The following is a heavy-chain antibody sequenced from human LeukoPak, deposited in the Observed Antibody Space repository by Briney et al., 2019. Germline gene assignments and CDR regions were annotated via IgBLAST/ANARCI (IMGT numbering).Heavy chain of an antibody. D-gene: IGHD2-2*01. CDR3: ASENCSSTSCPLVC. J-gene: IGHJ4*02. V-gene: IGHV3-11*04. CDR1: GFTFSDYY. Sequence: KPGGSLRLSCAASGFTFSDYYMSWIRQAPGKGLEWVSYISSSGSTIYYADSVKGRFTISRDNAKNSLYLQMNSLRAEDTAVYYCASENCSSTSCPLVCWGQGTLVTVSS. CDR2: ISSSGSTI.